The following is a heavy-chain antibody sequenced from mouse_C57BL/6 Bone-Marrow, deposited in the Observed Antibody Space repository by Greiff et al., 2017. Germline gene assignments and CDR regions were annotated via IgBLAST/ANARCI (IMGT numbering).Heavy chain of an antibody. CDR1: GYTFTDYY. V-gene: IGHV1-26*01. Sequence: EVQLQQSGPELVKPGASVKISCKASGYTFTDYYMNWVKQSHGKSLEWIGDINPNNGGTSYNQKFNGKATLTVDKSSSTAYMELRSLTSEDSAVYYGAREIILGIYYYVPFAYWGQGTLVTVSA. J-gene: IGHJ3*01. D-gene: IGHD1-1*01. CDR3: AREIILGIYYYVPFAY. CDR2: INPNNGGT.